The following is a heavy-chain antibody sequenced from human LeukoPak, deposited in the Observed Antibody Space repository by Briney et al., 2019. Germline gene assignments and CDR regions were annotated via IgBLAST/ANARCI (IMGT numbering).Heavy chain of an antibody. J-gene: IGHJ4*02. CDR3: AKNRGDAYNTFDC. D-gene: IGHD5-24*01. V-gene: IGHV3-53*01. CDR2: IHGGDNT. CDR1: GFTVSSNY. Sequence: GGSLRLSCAASGFTVSSNYMGWVRQAPGKGLEWVSSIHGGDNTFYADSVKGRFTISRDNSKNTLYLQVNSLRAEDTAVYYCAKNRGDAYNTFDCWGQGTLLTVSS.